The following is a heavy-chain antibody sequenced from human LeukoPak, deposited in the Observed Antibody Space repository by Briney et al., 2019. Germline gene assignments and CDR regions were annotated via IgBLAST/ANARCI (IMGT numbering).Heavy chain of an antibody. J-gene: IGHJ3*02. CDR2: IYRYSGDT. CDR3: ARDGNSGSSLDI. Sequence: ASVTVSCTASGYTFTGYYIDWVRQSTGQGLGWMGWIYRYSGDTNYAQNFQGRVTMPRDTSTSTAYLQLTRLKSDDTAVYYCARDGNSGSSLDIWGQGTMLTVSS. V-gene: IGHV1-2*02. CDR1: GYTFTGYY. D-gene: IGHD6-6*01.